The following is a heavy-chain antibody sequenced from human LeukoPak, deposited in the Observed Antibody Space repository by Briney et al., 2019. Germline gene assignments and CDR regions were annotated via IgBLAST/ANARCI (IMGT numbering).Heavy chain of an antibody. D-gene: IGHD3-16*01. V-gene: IGHV3-66*01. J-gene: IGHJ6*04. Sequence: AGALRLSCAASGFIVSDNYMSWVRQAPGKGLEWVSTVYSGGLTFYADPVKGRFTISSDNSKNTLYLQMSSVRAEDTAVYYCARDCWPGLGVFWGEGTMVTVSS. CDR3: ARDCWPGLGVF. CDR1: GFIVSDNY. CDR2: VYSGGLT.